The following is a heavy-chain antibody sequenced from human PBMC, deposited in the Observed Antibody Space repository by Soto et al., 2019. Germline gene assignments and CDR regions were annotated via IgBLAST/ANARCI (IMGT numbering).Heavy chain of an antibody. D-gene: IGHD3-10*01. Sequence: EEYLLESGGGLVQPGGSLRLSCAASEFAFSSYAMSWVRQAPGKGLEWVSAISGSGGSTYYADSVKGRFTISRDNSKNTLYLQMNSLRAEDTAVYYCAKVGAYYYGSGSSSSRFDYWGQGTLVTVSS. J-gene: IGHJ4*02. CDR2: ISGSGGST. V-gene: IGHV3-23*01. CDR1: EFAFSSYA. CDR3: AKVGAYYYGSGSSSSRFDY.